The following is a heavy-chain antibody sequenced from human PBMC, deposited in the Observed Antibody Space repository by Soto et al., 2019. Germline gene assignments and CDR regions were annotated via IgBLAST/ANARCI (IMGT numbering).Heavy chain of an antibody. CDR2: IWYDGSNE. CDR1: GFTFSHYG. V-gene: IGHV3-33*01. CDR3: ARDFWSGLYYFDY. J-gene: IGHJ4*02. D-gene: IGHD3-3*01. Sequence: GGSLRLSCAASGFTFSHYGMHWVRQAPGKGLEWVAVIWYDGSNEYYADSVKGRFTISRDNSKNTLYLQMNSLRAEDTAMYYCARDFWSGLYYFDYWGQGTLVTVSS.